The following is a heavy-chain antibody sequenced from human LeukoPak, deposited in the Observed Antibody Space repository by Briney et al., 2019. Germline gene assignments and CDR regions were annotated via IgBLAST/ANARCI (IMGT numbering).Heavy chain of an antibody. J-gene: IGHJ4*02. CDR1: GGSISSYY. CDR2: IYYTGST. Sequence: SETLSLTCTVSGGSISSYYWSWIRQPPGKGLEWIGYIYYTGSTNYNPSLKSRVTISVETSKNQFSLQLSSVTAADTAVYYCARFWRGYDFSGFDYWGQGTLVTVSS. CDR3: ARFWRGYDFSGFDY. D-gene: IGHD5-12*01. V-gene: IGHV4-59*08.